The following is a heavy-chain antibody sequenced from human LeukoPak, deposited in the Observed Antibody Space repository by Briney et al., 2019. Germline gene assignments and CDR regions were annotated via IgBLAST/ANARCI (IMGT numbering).Heavy chain of an antibody. V-gene: IGHV4-4*07. J-gene: IGHJ6*02. CDR3: ARGRIVNV. CDR2: IYTSGST. CDR1: GGSISSYY. D-gene: IGHD2-21*01. Sequence: PSETLSLTCTVSGGSISSYYWSWIRQPAGKGLEWIGRIYTSGSTNYNPPLKSRVTISLDTSKSQFSLKLTSVTTADTAVYYCARGRIVNVWGQGTTVTVSS.